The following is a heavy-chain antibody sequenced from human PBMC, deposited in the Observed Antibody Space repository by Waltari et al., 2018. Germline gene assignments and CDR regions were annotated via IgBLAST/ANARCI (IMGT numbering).Heavy chain of an antibody. CDR3: ASNGGPNSGYDWVDEYYFDY. Sequence: EVQLVQSGAEVKKPGESLKISCKGSGYSFTSYWIGWVRQMPGKGLEWLGVIYPGDSDTRYSPSFQGQVTISADKSISTAYLQWSSLKASDTAMYYCASNGGPNSGYDWVDEYYFDYWGQGTLVTVSS. CDR1: GYSFTSYW. J-gene: IGHJ4*02. CDR2: IYPGDSDT. D-gene: IGHD5-12*01. V-gene: IGHV5-51*03.